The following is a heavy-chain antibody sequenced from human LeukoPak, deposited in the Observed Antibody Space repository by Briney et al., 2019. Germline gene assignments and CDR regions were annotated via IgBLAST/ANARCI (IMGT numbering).Heavy chain of an antibody. CDR2: IKQDGSTK. V-gene: IGHV3-7*01. CDR1: GFTFSSYS. D-gene: IGHD6-6*01. J-gene: IGHJ4*02. Sequence: PGGSLRLSCAASGFTFSSYSMNWVRQAPGKGLEWVANIKQDGSTKYYVDALKGRFTISRDNAKNSVFLQMSGLRVEDTAVYYCARIGYRSSSWDYWGQGTLVTVPS. CDR3: ARIGYRSSSWDY.